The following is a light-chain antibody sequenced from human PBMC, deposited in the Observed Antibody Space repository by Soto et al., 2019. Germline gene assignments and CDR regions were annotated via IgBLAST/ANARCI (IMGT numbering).Light chain of an antibody. CDR1: QSASSY. CDR3: QQRSAWPRTT. CDR2: DAS. Sequence: EIVLSLSPAPLSFSLGESATLSCRASQSASSYVACYQQNPGQGPRLLIYDASIRATGIPARFSGRGSGTDFTLTISSLEPEDFAVYYCQQRSAWPRTTFGQGPRLEIK. J-gene: IGKJ5*01. V-gene: IGKV3-11*01.